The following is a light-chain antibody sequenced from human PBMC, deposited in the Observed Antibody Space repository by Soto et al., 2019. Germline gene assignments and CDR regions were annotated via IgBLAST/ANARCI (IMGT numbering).Light chain of an antibody. V-gene: IGKV3-20*01. CDR3: QHYGNSPPFT. CDR2: GAS. J-gene: IGKJ2*01. Sequence: EIVLTQSPGTLSLSPGERATLSCRASQSVSSSYLAWYQQKPGQAPRLLIYGASSRATGIPDRFSVSGSGTDFTLTISRLEPEDFAVYFCQHYGNSPPFTFGQGTKVEIK. CDR1: QSVSSSY.